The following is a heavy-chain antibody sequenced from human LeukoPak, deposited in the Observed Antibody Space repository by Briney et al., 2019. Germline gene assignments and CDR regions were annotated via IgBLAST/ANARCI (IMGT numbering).Heavy chain of an antibody. CDR2: ISAYNGNT. D-gene: IGHD5-18*01. CDR3: AGSQLWLPFDY. V-gene: IGHV1-18*01. CDR1: GYTFTSYG. Sequence: GASVKVSCKASGYTFTSYGISWVRQAPGQGLEWMGWISAYNGNTNYAQKLQGRVTITRDTSASTAYVELSSLRSEDTAVYYCAGSQLWLPFDYWGQGTLVTVSS. J-gene: IGHJ4*02.